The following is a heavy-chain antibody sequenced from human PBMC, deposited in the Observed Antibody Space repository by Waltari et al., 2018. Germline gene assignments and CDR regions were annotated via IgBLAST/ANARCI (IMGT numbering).Heavy chain of an antibody. CDR1: GFTFSSYA. V-gene: IGHV3-30-3*01. J-gene: IGHJ4*02. CDR3: ASTYGSGSYMDY. CDR2: ISYDGSNK. D-gene: IGHD3-10*01. Sequence: QVQLVESGGGVVQPGRSLRLSCAASGFTFSSYAMHWVRQAPGKGLEWVAVISYDGSNKYDADSVKGRFTISRDNSKNTRYLQMNSLRAEDTAVYYCASTYGSGSYMDYWGQGTLVTVSS.